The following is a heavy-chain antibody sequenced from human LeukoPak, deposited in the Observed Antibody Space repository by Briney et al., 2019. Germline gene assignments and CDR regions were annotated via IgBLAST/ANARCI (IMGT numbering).Heavy chain of an antibody. D-gene: IGHD6-19*01. J-gene: IGHJ4*02. V-gene: IGHV4-39*07. CDR3: ARVSTGWYHYFDF. CDR1: GGSMTTRNYY. Sequence: SETLSLTCTVSGGSMTTRNYYWGWIRQSPGKGLEWIGHKYYSGSTYYNPSLKGRVSISVDTTIYQFSLSFSSVTAADTAVYYCARVSTGWYHYFDFGGQGTLDSVSS. CDR2: KYYSGST.